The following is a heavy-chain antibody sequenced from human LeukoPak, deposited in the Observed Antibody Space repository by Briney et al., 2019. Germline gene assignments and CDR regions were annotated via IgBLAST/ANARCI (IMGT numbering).Heavy chain of an antibody. CDR2: INHSGST. CDR1: GGSFSGYY. J-gene: IGHJ6*03. CDR3: ARRGLAGSSWYNYYYYMDV. V-gene: IGHV4-34*01. Sequence: SETLSLTCAVYGGSFSGYYWSWIRQPPGKGLEWIGEINHSGSTNYNPSLKSRVTISVDTSKNQFSLKLSSVTAADTAVYYCARRGLAGSSWYNYYYYMDVWGKGTTVTISS. D-gene: IGHD6-13*01.